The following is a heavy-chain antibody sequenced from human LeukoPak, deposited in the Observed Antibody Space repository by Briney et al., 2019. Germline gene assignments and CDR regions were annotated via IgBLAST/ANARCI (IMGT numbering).Heavy chain of an antibody. CDR2: IYYSGST. CDR3: VRVSGYCTDGVCRFDY. V-gene: IGHV4-39*07. J-gene: IGHJ4*02. Sequence: SETLSLTCTVSGGSISSNSYYWGWIRQPPGKGLEWIGSIYYSGSTYYNPSLKSRVTMSVDTSKNQFSPKLSSVTAADTAVYYCVRVSGYCTDGVCRFDYWGQGTLVTVSS. D-gene: IGHD2-8*01. CDR1: GGSISSNSYY.